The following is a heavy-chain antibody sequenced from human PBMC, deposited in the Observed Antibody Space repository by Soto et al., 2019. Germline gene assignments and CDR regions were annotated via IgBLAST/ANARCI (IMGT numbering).Heavy chain of an antibody. CDR3: ARVRYYDSSGYPRWFEP. D-gene: IGHD3-22*01. CDR2: IYYSGST. Sequence: PSETLSLTCTVSGGSISSYYWSWIRQPPGKGLEWIGYIYYSGSTNYNPSLRSRVTISVDTSKNQFSLKLSSVTAADTAVYYCARVRYYDSSGYPRWFEPWGQGTLVTVSS. CDR1: GGSISSYY. V-gene: IGHV4-59*01. J-gene: IGHJ5*02.